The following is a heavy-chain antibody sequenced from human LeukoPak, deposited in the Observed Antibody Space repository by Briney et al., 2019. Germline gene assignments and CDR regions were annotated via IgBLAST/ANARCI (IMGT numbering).Heavy chain of an antibody. CDR2: ISGSGGST. Sequence: PGGSLRLSCAASGFTFTSYAMGWVRQAPGKGLEWVSAISGSGGSTYYADSVKGRFTISRDNSKNTLYLQMNSLRAEDTAVYYCAKDSPYGDYVEDYWGQGTLVTVSS. CDR3: AKDSPYGDYVEDY. J-gene: IGHJ4*02. D-gene: IGHD4-17*01. V-gene: IGHV3-23*01. CDR1: GFTFTSYA.